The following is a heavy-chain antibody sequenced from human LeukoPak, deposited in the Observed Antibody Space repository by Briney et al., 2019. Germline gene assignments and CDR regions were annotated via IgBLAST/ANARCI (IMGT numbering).Heavy chain of an antibody. J-gene: IGHJ4*02. V-gene: IGHV3-23*01. CDR3: AKDCLGDHTPYYFDY. CDR2: ISGSGGST. CDR1: GFTFSSYA. Sequence: GGSLRLSCAASGFTFSSYAMSWVRQAPGKGLELVSAISGSGGSTYYADSVKGRFTISRDNSKTTLYLQMNSLRAEDTAVYYCAKDCLGDHTPYYFDYWGQGTLVTVSS. D-gene: IGHD3-16*01.